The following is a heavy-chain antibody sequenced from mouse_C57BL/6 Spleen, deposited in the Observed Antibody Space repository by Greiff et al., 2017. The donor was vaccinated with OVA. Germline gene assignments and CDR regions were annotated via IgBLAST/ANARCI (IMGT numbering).Heavy chain of an antibody. V-gene: IGHV2-6*01. CDR1: GFSLTSYG. CDR3: ASDTYGGFAY. D-gene: IGHD5-1*01. Sequence: VKLMESGPGLVAPSQSLSITCTVSGFSLTSYGVDWVRQSPGKGLEWLGVIWGVGSTNYNSALKSRLSISKDNSKSQVFLKMNSLQTDDTAMYYCASDTYGGFAYWGQGTLVTVSA. J-gene: IGHJ3*01. CDR2: IWGVGST.